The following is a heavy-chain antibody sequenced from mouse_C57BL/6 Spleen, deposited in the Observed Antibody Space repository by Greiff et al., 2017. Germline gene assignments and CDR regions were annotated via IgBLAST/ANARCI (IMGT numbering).Heavy chain of an antibody. J-gene: IGHJ2*01. CDR2: IDPSDSYT. Sequence: QVQLQQLGAELVMPGASVKLSCKASGYTFTSYWMHWVKQRPGQGLEWIGEIDPSDSYTNYNQKFKGKSTLTVDKSSSTAYMQLSSLTSEDSAVYYCARRGNYFDYWGQGTTLTVSS. CDR3: ARRGNYFDY. V-gene: IGHV1-69*01. CDR1: GYTFTSYW.